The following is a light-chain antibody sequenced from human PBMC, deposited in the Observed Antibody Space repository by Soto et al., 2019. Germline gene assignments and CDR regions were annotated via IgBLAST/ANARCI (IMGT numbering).Light chain of an antibody. Sequence: DIQMTQSPSTLSASVGDRVTITCRASQRISSWLAWYQQKPGKAPKLLVYKASSLERGVPSRFSCGGAGTEFTLAITSLPPDDFPTYYCQQYNSYSLFTFGPRTKVDIK. J-gene: IGKJ3*01. V-gene: IGKV1-5*03. CDR3: QQYNSYSLFT. CDR1: QRISSW. CDR2: KAS.